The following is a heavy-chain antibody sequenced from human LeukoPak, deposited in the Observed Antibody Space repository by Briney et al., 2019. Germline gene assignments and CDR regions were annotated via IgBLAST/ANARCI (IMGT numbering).Heavy chain of an antibody. D-gene: IGHD6-19*01. CDR3: AKGGGQWPYNWFDP. CDR1: GFTFSSYA. Sequence: GGSLGLSCAASGFTFSSYAMSWVRQAPGKGLEWVSAISGSGGSTYYADSVKGRFTISRDNSKNTLYLQMNSLRAEDTAVYYSAKGGGQWPYNWFDPWGEGTLVTVSS. V-gene: IGHV3-23*01. J-gene: IGHJ5*02. CDR2: ISGSGGST.